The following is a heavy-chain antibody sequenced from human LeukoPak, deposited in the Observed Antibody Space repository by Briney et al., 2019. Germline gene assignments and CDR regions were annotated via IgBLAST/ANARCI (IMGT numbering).Heavy chain of an antibody. D-gene: IGHD2-15*01. J-gene: IGHJ4*02. CDR1: GYSISSGYY. CDR2: ICHSGST. Sequence: SETLSLTCAVSGYSISSGYYWGWVRQPPGKGLEWIGSICHSGSTYYNPSLKSRVTISVDTSKNQFSLKLSSVTAADTAVYYCARHPLTGGRYPLYYFDYWGQGTLVTVSS. CDR3: ARHPLTGGRYPLYYFDY. V-gene: IGHV4-38-2*01.